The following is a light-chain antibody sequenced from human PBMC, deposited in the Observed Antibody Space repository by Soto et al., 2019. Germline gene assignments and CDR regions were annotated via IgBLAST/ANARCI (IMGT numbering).Light chain of an antibody. J-gene: IGLJ3*02. Sequence: QSVLTQPPSASGTPGQRVIISCSGSGSNVGRNTVSWYQQLPGTAPKLLIYSDNQRPSGVPDRLSASKSGTSASLAISGLQSEDEADYYCAVWDDNLNGRVFGGGTQLTVL. CDR2: SDN. V-gene: IGLV1-44*01. CDR3: AVWDDNLNGRV. CDR1: GSNVGRNT.